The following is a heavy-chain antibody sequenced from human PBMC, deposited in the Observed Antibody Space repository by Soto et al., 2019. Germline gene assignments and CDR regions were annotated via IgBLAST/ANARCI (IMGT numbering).Heavy chain of an antibody. CDR3: ARDVYSGYGPFDY. CDR1: GGSISSGGYY. J-gene: IGHJ4*02. V-gene: IGHV4-31*03. CDR2: IYSSGSI. Sequence: QVQLQESGPGLVKPSQTLSLTCTVSGGSISSGGYYWSWIRQHPGKGLEWIGYIYSSGSIYYNPSLKSRVTISGDTSKNQFSLKLSSVTAADTAVYYCARDVYSGYGPFDYWGQGTLVTVSS. D-gene: IGHD5-12*01.